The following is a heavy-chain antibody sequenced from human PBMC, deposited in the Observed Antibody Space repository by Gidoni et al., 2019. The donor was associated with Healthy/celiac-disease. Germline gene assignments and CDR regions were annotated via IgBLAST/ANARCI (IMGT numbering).Heavy chain of an antibody. Sequence: EVQLVESGGGLVKPGGSLRLSCAASGFTFSSYSMNWVRQAPGKGLEWVSSISSSGSTIYYADSVKGRFTISRDNAKNSLYLQMNSLRAEDTAVYYCARDPDDFWSGYYGSGIDYWGQGTLVTVSS. CDR3: ARDPDDFWSGYYGSGIDY. CDR1: GFTFSSYS. CDR2: ISSSGSTI. D-gene: IGHD3-3*01. V-gene: IGHV3-21*01. J-gene: IGHJ4*02.